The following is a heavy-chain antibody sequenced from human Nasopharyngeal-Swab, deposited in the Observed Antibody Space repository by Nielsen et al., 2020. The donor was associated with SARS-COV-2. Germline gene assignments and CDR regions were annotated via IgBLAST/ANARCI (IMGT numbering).Heavy chain of an antibody. CDR2: IVGSGDNSGSGGST. Sequence: GESLKISYAASGFNFSTYWMTWVRQAPGKGLEWVAAIVGSGDNSGSGGSTYYADSVKGRFTISRDNSKNTLSLQMNSLRAEDTAVYYCAKDLRGPYFFWGQGTLVTVSS. CDR3: AKDLRGPYFF. V-gene: IGHV3-23*01. J-gene: IGHJ4*02. CDR1: GFNFSTYW. D-gene: IGHD2/OR15-2a*01.